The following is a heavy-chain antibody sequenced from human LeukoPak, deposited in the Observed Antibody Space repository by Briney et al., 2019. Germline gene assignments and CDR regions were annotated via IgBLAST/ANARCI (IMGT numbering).Heavy chain of an antibody. J-gene: IGHJ4*02. CDR1: GFSFSDYY. CDR2: IGSSGSYT. D-gene: IGHD6-13*01. Sequence: PGGSLRLSCAASGFSFSDYYMSWMRQAPGKGLEWVSYIGSSGSYTKYADSVKGRFTISRDTAKNSLHLQMNSLRAEDTAVYYCAIVGSTVAAGILDYWGQGTPVTVSS. V-gene: IGHV3-11*05. CDR3: AIVGSTVAAGILDY.